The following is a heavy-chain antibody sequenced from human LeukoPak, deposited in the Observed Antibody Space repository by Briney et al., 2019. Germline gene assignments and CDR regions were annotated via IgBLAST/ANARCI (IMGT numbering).Heavy chain of an antibody. CDR2: IYYSGST. J-gene: IGHJ6*03. CDR3: ARGVVTAANMDV. V-gene: IGHV4-59*12. CDR1: GGSISSYY. Sequence: SETLSLTCTVSGGSISSYYWSWIRQPPGKGLEWIGYIYYSGSTNYNPSLKSRVTISVDTSKNQLSLKLRSVTAADTAVYYCARGVVTAANMDVWGKGTTVTVSS. D-gene: IGHD2-21*02.